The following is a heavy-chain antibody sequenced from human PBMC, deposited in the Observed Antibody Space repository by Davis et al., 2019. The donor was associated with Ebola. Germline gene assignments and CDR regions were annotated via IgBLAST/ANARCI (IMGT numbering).Heavy chain of an antibody. V-gene: IGHV3-7*01. CDR3: AVGSGSGWFDP. D-gene: IGHD6-25*01. CDR1: GFSFRYFW. CDR2: IKEDGSEE. J-gene: IGHJ5*02. Sequence: GESLKISCAASGFSFRYFWMNWLRQAPGKGLEWVAHIKEDGSEEYYVDSVKGRFTISRDNAKNSLFLQMNSLGAEDTAVYYCAVGSGSGWFDPWGQGTLVTVSS.